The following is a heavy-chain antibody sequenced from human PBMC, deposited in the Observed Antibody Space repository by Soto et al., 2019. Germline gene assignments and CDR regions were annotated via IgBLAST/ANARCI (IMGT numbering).Heavy chain of an antibody. J-gene: IGHJ5*02. D-gene: IGHD6-13*01. Sequence: ASVKVSCKASGGTFSSYGISWVRQAPGQGLEWMGWISAYNGNTNYAQKLQGRVTMTTDTSTSTAYMELRSLRSDDTAVYYCARGDSSSWYYNWFDPWGQGTLVTVSS. CDR3: ARGDSSSWYYNWFDP. CDR1: GGTFSSYG. V-gene: IGHV1-18*04. CDR2: ISAYNGNT.